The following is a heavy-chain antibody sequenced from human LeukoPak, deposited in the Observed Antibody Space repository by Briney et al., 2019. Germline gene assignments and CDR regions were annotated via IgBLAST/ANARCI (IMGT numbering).Heavy chain of an antibody. CDR3: ARDLGGIYFDY. D-gene: IGHD1-26*01. V-gene: IGHV4-59*01. J-gene: IGHJ4*02. CDR2: IHFSGST. Sequence: SETLSLTCTVSDASISGYYWSRIRQPPGKGLEWIGSIHFSGSTNYNPSLRSRVTISVDTSKNQLSLKLSSVTAADTAVYYCARDLGGIYFDYWGQGTLVTVSS. CDR1: DASISGYY.